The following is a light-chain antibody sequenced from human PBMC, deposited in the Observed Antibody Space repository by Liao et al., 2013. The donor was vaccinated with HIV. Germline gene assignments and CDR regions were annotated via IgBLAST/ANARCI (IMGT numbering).Light chain of an antibody. CDR3: QSALGV. CDR2: YDG. CDR1: NIGSKS. J-gene: IGLJ3*02. V-gene: IGLV3-21*01. Sequence: SYVLTQPPSVSVAPGQTATITCEGNNIGSKSVHWYQKKPGQAPVLFIKYDGYRPSGIPERFSGSSSGNTATLTISGTQGMDEADYYCQSALGVFGGGTKLTVL.